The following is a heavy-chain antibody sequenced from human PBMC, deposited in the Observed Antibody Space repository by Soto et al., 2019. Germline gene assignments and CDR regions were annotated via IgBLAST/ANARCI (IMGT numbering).Heavy chain of an antibody. V-gene: IGHV1-18*01. CDR3: ARGWFGQLVYYFDY. CDR2: ISAYNGNT. CDR1: GYTFISYG. Sequence: QVQLVQSGAEVKKPGASVKVSCKASGYTFISYGISWVRQAPGQGLEWMGWISAYNGNTNYAQKLQARVTRTTDTSTNTAYMERRSLISDDTAVYYCARGWFGQLVYYFDYWGQGTLVTVSS. J-gene: IGHJ4*02. D-gene: IGHD3-10*01.